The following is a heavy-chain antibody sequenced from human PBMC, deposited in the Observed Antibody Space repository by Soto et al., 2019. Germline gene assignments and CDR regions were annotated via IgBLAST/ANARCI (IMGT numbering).Heavy chain of an antibody. J-gene: IGHJ4*02. CDR1: GGSFSGYY. Sequence: SETLSLTCAVYGGSFSGYYWSWIRQPPGKGLEWIGEINHSGSTNYNPSLKSRVTISVDTSKNQFSLKLSSVTAAVTAVYYCARGEYSGYSFGYWGQGTLVTVSS. V-gene: IGHV4-34*01. D-gene: IGHD5-12*01. CDR3: ARGEYSGYSFGY. CDR2: INHSGST.